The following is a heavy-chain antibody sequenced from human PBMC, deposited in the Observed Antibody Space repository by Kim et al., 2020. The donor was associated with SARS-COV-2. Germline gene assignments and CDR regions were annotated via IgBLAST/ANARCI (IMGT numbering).Heavy chain of an antibody. D-gene: IGHD1-26*01. V-gene: IGHV3-23*01. J-gene: IGHJ6*02. CDR1: GFTFSSYA. Sequence: GGSLRLSCAASGFTFSSYAMSWVRQAPGKGLEWVSAISGSGGSTYYADSVKGLFTISRDNSKNTLYLQMNSLRAEDTAVYYCAKDIVGATTNSNAQMGMDVWGQGTTVTVSS. CDR3: AKDIVGATTNSNAQMGMDV. CDR2: ISGSGGST.